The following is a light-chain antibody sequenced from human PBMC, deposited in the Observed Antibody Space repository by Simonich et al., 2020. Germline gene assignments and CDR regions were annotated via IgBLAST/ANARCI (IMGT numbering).Light chain of an antibody. CDR1: SSNIGSNY. Sequence: QSVLTQPPSASGTPGQRVTISCSGNSSNIGSNYVYWSQQPPGTAPKLLIYRNNQRPAGVPDRFAGSKSGTSASLAIRGLRAEDEADYYCAAWDDSLSGWVFGGGTKLTVL. V-gene: IGLV1-47*01. J-gene: IGLJ3*02. CDR3: AAWDDSLSGWV. CDR2: RNN.